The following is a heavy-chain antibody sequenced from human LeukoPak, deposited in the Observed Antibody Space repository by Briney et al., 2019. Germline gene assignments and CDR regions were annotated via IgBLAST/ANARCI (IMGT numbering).Heavy chain of an antibody. CDR1: GYAXXXXX. J-gene: IGHJ4*02. CDR3: ARRNSHIGSYRPSYYFDY. V-gene: IGHV1-46*01. D-gene: IGHD1-26*01. CDR2: INPSGXST. Sequence: ASVKVSCKSSGYAXXXXXMHWXXXXPGQGXEWMGIINPSGXSTIYAQXFKGXVTMTRDTSTSTIYMELSSLRSEDTAVYYCARRNSHIGSYRPSYYFDYWGQGTLVTVSS.